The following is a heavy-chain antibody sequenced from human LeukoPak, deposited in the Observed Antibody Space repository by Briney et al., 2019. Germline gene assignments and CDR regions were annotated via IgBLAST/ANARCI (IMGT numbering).Heavy chain of an antibody. Sequence: GSSVKVSCKASGGTFSSYAISWVRQAPGQGLEWMGGIIPIFGTANYAQKFQGRVTITTDESTSTAYMELSSLRSEDTAVYYCAVLYSSSPPLYYYMDVWGKGTTVTVSS. J-gene: IGHJ6*03. V-gene: IGHV1-69*05. CDR1: GGTFSSYA. CDR3: AVLYSSSPPLYYYMDV. D-gene: IGHD6-6*01. CDR2: IIPIFGTA.